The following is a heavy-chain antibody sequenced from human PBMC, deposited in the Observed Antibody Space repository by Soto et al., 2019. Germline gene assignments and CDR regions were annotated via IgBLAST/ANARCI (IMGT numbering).Heavy chain of an antibody. J-gene: IGHJ4*02. V-gene: IGHV1-58*01. D-gene: IGHD2-8*01. CDR3: AALGVNFDH. CDR1: GFTFTSSA. Sequence: ASVKVSFKASGFTFTSSAVQWVRQARGQRLEWIGWIGVGSGNRHYAQKFQERVTITRDMSTNTAYMELSSLRSEDTAVYYCAALGVNFDHWGQGTLVTVSS. CDR2: IGVGSGNR.